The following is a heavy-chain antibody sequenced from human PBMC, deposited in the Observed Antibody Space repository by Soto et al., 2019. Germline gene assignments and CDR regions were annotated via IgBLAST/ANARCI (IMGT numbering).Heavy chain of an antibody. CDR2: IYTSGTT. CDR3: ARPKMVRGVNDAFDI. V-gene: IGHV4-4*07. J-gene: IGHJ3*02. CDR1: GGSIRSYY. Sequence: SETLSLTCNVSGGSIRSYYWSWIRQPAGKALEWIGRIYTSGTTNYNPSLKSRVTMLVDTSKNQFSLKLSSVTAADTAVYYCARPKMVRGVNDAFDIWGQGTLVTVS. D-gene: IGHD3-10*01.